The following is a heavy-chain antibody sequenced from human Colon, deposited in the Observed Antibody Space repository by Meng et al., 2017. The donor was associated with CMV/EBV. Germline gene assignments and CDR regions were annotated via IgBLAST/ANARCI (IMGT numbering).Heavy chain of an antibody. Sequence: GGSLRLSCAASGFNFNIYAINWVRQAPGKGLEWVSGITGSADRKYYADSVGGRFTISRDNSKNTVYLQMDSLSAEDTAVYFCAKPHEDYYYDTRGGYGMDVWGQGTTVTV. CDR2: ITGSADRK. CDR3: AKPHEDYYYDTRGGYGMDV. J-gene: IGHJ6*02. D-gene: IGHD3-22*01. V-gene: IGHV3-23*01. CDR1: GFNFNIYA.